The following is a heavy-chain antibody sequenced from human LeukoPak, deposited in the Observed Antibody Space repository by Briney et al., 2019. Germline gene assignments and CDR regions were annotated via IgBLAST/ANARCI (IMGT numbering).Heavy chain of an antibody. J-gene: IGHJ4*02. CDR2: IKKDGSEK. Sequence: GGSLRLSCAASGFTFSSYWMSWVRQAPGKGLEWVANIKKDGSEKYYVDSVKGRFTISRDNAKTSLYLQMNSLRAEDTAVYYCARDLSGVTGYTYGRGIDYWGQGTLATVSS. CDR1: GFTFSSYW. V-gene: IGHV3-7*01. D-gene: IGHD5-18*01. CDR3: ARDLSGVTGYTYGRGIDY.